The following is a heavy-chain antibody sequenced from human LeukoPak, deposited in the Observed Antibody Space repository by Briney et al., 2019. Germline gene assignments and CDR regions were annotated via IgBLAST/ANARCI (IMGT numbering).Heavy chain of an antibody. Sequence: SETLSLTCTVSGGSISSYYWSWIRQPPGKGLEWFGYMSYSGSTNYNPSFKRRVTISVDKSTKQFVLKLSSRAAAATAVVYCARFKRGRTIHPGYFDYWGQGGLVSVRS. D-gene: IGHD1-1*01. V-gene: IGHV4-59*08. CDR2: MSYSGST. CDR3: ARFKRGRTIHPGYFDY. J-gene: IGHJ4*02. CDR1: GGSISSYY.